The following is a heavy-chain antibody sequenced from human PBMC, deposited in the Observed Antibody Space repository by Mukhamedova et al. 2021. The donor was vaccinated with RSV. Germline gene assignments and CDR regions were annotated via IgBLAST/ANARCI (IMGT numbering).Heavy chain of an antibody. V-gene: IGHV1-3*01. CDR2: AGNGNT. CDR3: ARAPAAIKTGFTPLPP. D-gene: IGHD2-2*02. J-gene: IGHJ5*02. Sequence: AGNGNTKYSQKFQGRVTITRDTSASTAYMELSSLRSEDTAVYYCARAPAAIKTGFTPLPPWGQGTLVTVSS.